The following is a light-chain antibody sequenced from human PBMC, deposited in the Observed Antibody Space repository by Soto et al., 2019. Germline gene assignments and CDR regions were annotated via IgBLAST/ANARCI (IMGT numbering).Light chain of an antibody. CDR3: QLSQQRSSWPPIA. V-gene: IGKV3-11*01. Sequence: DIVLTQSPAAVSLSPGNRVTLSCRANERISHSLAWYQQKPGQAPRILIYDASFRATGIPERFSGSGSGTDFTLSISSLEPEDFAVYYCQLSQQRSSWPPIAFGQGTRLEIK. CDR1: ERISHS. J-gene: IGKJ5*01. CDR2: DAS.